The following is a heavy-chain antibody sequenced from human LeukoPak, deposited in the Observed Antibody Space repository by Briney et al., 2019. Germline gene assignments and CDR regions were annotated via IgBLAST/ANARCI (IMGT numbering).Heavy chain of an antibody. D-gene: IGHD5-12*01. CDR2: MNPNSGNT. CDR1: GYTFTSYD. J-gene: IGHJ5*02. V-gene: IGHV1-8*01. Sequence: ASVKVSCKASGYTFTSYDINWVRQATGQGLEWMGWMNPNSGNTGYAQKIQGRVTMTRNTSISTAYMELSSLRSEDTAVYYCARGPPAYSGYDWYWFDPWGQGTPVTVSS. CDR3: ARGPPAYSGYDWYWFDP.